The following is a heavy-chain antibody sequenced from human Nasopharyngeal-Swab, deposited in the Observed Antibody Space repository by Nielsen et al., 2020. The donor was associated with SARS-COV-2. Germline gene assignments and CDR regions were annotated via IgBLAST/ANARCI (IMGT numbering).Heavy chain of an antibody. V-gene: IGHV3-21*01. J-gene: IGHJ4*02. CDR2: ISSSSSYI. CDR3: AVSGYGGPLDY. CDR1: GFTFNNYN. Sequence: GGSLTLSCAASGFTFNNYNFNWVRQAPGKGLEWVSSISSSSSYIYYADSVKGRFTISRDNAKNSLYLQMNSLRAEDTAVYHCAVSGYGGPLDYWGQGTLVTVST. D-gene: IGHD3-10*01.